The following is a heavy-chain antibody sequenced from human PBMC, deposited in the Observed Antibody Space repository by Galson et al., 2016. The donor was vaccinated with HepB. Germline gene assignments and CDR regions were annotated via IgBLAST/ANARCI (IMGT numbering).Heavy chain of an antibody. CDR1: GFTLDRYA. CDR3: AKDSGAYYYDSSGYRRHAFDI. CDR2: ISWNSGSI. D-gene: IGHD3-22*01. Sequence: SLRLSCAASGFTLDRYAMHWVRQAPGKGLEWVSGISWNSGSIGYADSVKGRFTISRDNAKNSLYLQMNSLRAGDTALYYCAKDSGAYYYDSSGYRRHAFDIWGQGTMVTVSS. V-gene: IGHV3-9*01. J-gene: IGHJ3*02.